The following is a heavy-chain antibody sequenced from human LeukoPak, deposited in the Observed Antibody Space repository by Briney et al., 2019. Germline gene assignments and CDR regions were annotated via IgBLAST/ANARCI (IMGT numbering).Heavy chain of an antibody. Sequence: GGSLRLSCAASGFTFSSYAMNWVRQAPGKGLEWVSSISGSGSSTYYADSVKGRFTISRDNSKNTLYLQMNSLRAEDTAVYYCAKDDHGGSGWRDYFDYWGQGTLVTVSS. J-gene: IGHJ4*02. V-gene: IGHV3-23*01. D-gene: IGHD6-19*01. CDR3: AKDDHGGSGWRDYFDY. CDR2: ISGSGSST. CDR1: GFTFSSYA.